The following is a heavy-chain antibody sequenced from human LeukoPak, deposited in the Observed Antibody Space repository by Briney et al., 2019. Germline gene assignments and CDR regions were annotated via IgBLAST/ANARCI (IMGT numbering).Heavy chain of an antibody. D-gene: IGHD3-3*01. CDR1: GYTFTGYY. CDR2: INPTSGGT. Sequence: ASVKVSCKASGYTFTGYYMHWVRQAPGQGLEWMGWINPTSGGTNYAQKFQARVTMTRDTSISTAYMELSRLRSDDTAVYYCARVPDFWSGYYYFDYWGQGTLVTVSS. J-gene: IGHJ4*02. V-gene: IGHV1-2*02. CDR3: ARVPDFWSGYYYFDY.